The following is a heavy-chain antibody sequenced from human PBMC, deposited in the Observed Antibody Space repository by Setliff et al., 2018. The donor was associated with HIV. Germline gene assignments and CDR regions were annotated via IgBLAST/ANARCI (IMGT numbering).Heavy chain of an antibody. CDR1: GYSISSGYY. Sequence: SETLSLTCTVSGYSISSGYYWGWIRRPPGKGLEWIGNMYHSGNTYYNPSLKSRVTISVDTSKNQFSLKLSSVTAADTAVYYCARSWLLRGLYYFDFWGQGTLVTVSS. J-gene: IGHJ4*02. V-gene: IGHV4-38-2*02. CDR2: MYHSGNT. D-gene: IGHD2-21*01. CDR3: ARSWLLRGLYYFDF.